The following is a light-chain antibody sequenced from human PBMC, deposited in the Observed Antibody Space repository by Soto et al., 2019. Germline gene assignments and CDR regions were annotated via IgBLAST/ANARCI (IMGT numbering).Light chain of an antibody. J-gene: IGKJ2*01. CDR2: GAS. CDR3: QQYNNRSPQT. Sequence: EIVMTQSPATLSVSPGERATLSCRASQSVSSNLAWYQQKPGQAPRLLIYGASTRATGIPARFSGSGSGTEFTLTISSLQSEDFSVYYCQQYNNRSPQTFGQGTKLEIK. CDR1: QSVSSN. V-gene: IGKV3-15*01.